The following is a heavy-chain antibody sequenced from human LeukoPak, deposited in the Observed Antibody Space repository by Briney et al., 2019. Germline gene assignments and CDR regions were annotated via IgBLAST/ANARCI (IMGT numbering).Heavy chain of an antibody. CDR2: ISGSGGST. CDR3: AKASLWFGELLPFDY. J-gene: IGHJ4*02. V-gene: IGHV3-23*01. CDR1: GFTFSSYS. Sequence: GGSLRLSCAASGFTFSSYSMNWVRQAPGKGLDWVSAISGSGGSTYYADSVKGRFTISRDNSKNTLYLQMNSLRAEDTAVYYCAKASLWFGELLPFDYWGQGTLVTVSS. D-gene: IGHD3-10*01.